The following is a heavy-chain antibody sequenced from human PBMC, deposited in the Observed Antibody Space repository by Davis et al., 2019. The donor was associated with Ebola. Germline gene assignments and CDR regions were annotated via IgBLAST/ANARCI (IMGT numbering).Heavy chain of an antibody. J-gene: IGHJ4*02. CDR2: ISSSSSYI. V-gene: IGHV3-21*01. CDR3: ARGHYGDYVSYFDY. D-gene: IGHD4-17*01. CDR1: GFTFSSYS. Sequence: GESLKISCAASGFTFSSYSMNWVRQAPGKGLEWVSSISSSSSYIYYADSVKGRFTISRDNAKNSLYLQMNSLRAEDTAVYYCARGHYGDYVSYFDYWGQGTLVTVSS.